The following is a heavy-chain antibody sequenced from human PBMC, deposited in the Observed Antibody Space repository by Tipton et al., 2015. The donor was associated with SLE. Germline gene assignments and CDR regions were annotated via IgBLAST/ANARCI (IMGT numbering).Heavy chain of an antibody. Sequence: TLSLTCTVSGGSISSFYWSWIRQPPGKGLEWIGYIYYSGSTNYNPSLKSRVTISVDTSKNQFSLKLSSVTAADTAVYYCARALDSSGWYWSYFDYWGQGTLVTVSS. J-gene: IGHJ4*02. CDR2: IYYSGST. D-gene: IGHD6-19*01. V-gene: IGHV4-59*12. CDR3: ARALDSSGWYWSYFDY. CDR1: GGSISSFY.